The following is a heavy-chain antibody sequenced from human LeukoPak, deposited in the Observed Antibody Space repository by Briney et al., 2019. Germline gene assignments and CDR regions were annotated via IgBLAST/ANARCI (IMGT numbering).Heavy chain of an antibody. Sequence: GGSLRLSCAASGFTFSGYWMTWVRQAPGEGLEWVASIKEDGREKYYVDSVKGRFTISRDNAKNSLYLQMNSLRAEDTALYYCAKRGHGDYDVRAFDIWGQGTMVTVSS. CDR1: GFTFSGYW. CDR2: IKEDGREK. D-gene: IGHD4-17*01. CDR3: AKRGHGDYDVRAFDI. J-gene: IGHJ3*02. V-gene: IGHV3-7*03.